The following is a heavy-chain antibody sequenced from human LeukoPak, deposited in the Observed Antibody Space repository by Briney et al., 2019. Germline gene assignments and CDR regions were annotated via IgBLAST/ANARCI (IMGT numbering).Heavy chain of an antibody. D-gene: IGHD3-10*02. Sequence: GGSLRLSCATSGFTFDRYTIHWVRQAPGKGLEWVSLAGWAGGTTYYSDSVRGRFTISRDSGKNSVCLQMNSLTTDDAAFYFCAKELDTMFFDYWGQGALVTVSS. CDR2: AGWAGGTT. CDR1: GFTFDRYT. CDR3: AKELDTMFFDY. V-gene: IGHV3-43*01. J-gene: IGHJ4*02.